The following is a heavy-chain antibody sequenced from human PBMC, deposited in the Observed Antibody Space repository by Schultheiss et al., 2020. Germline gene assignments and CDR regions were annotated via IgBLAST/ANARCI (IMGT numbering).Heavy chain of an antibody. CDR2: ISAYNGNT. Sequence: ASVKVSCKASGGTFSSYAISWVRQAPGQGLEWMGWISAYNGNTNYAQKLQGRVTMTTDTSTSTAYMELSRLRSDDTAVYYCARAIPPYDSSGYYPPLAWYYGMDVWGKGTTVTVAS. D-gene: IGHD3-22*01. J-gene: IGHJ6*04. CDR1: GGTFSSYA. V-gene: IGHV1-18*01. CDR3: ARAIPPYDSSGYYPPLAWYYGMDV.